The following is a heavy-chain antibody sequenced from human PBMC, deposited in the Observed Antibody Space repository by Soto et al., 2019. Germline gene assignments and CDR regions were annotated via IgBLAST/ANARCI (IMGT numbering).Heavy chain of an antibody. J-gene: IGHJ4*02. CDR2: LHRDGGKI. CDR1: GFMFIAYW. D-gene: IGHD5-18*01. Sequence: SLSCAASGFMFIAYWMSWVRQAPGKGLEWVANLHRDGGKIYYVDSVKGRFTISRDNAKRSLYLQMNSLRAEDTAVYYCARDFYGGYTYGPGDYWGQGAPGTVSP. V-gene: IGHV3-7*01. CDR3: ARDFYGGYTYGPGDY.